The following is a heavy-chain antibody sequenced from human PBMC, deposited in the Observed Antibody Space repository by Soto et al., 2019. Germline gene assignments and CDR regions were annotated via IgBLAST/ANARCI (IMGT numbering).Heavy chain of an antibody. V-gene: IGHV3-23*01. Sequence: GGSLRLSCAASGITFSTYAMSWVSQAPGKGLEWVSAISGSGGSTYYADSVKGRFTISRDKSKNTLYLQMNSLRAEDTALYYCAKSFSSNWYDYFDYWGQGSLVTSPQ. CDR3: AKSFSSNWYDYFDY. J-gene: IGHJ4*02. CDR2: ISGSGGST. D-gene: IGHD6-13*01. CDR1: GITFSTYA.